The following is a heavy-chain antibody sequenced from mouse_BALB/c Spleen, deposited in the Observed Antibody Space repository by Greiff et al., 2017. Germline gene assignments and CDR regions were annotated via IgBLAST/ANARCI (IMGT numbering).Heavy chain of an antibody. V-gene: IGHV3-1*02. CDR3: AKGTVLRNFDG. Sequence: EVKLMESGPDLVKPSQSLSLTCTVTGYSITSGYSWHWIRQFPGNKLEWMGYIHYSGSTNYNPSLKSRISITRDTSKNQFFLQLNSVTTEDTATYDGAKGTVLRNFDGWGAGTTVTVSA. CDR1: GYSITSGYS. D-gene: IGHD1-1*01. CDR2: IHYSGST. J-gene: IGHJ1*01.